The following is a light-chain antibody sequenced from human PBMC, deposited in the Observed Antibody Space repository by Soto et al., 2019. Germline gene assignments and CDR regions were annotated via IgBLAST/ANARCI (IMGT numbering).Light chain of an antibody. J-gene: IGKJ3*01. Sequence: TKSPVTLSVSPRERATLSCRASQRVSSNYLAWYQQKPGQAPRLLIYGASTRATGIPDRFSGSGSGTDFTLTINSLQSEDFAVYFCQQYDNLPLTFGPGTKVDIK. V-gene: IGKV3D-15*01. CDR1: QRVSSN. CDR2: GAS. CDR3: QQYDNLPLT.